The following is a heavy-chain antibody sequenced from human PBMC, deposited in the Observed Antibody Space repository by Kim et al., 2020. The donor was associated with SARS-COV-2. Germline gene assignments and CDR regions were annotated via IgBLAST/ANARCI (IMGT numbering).Heavy chain of an antibody. CDR1: GFTFSSYG. J-gene: IGHJ4*02. D-gene: IGHD3-16*01. CDR2: ISYDGSNK. Sequence: GGSLRLSCAASGFTFSSYGMHWVRQAPGKGLEWVAVISYDGSNKYYADSVKGRFTISRDNSKNTLYLQMNSLRAEDTAVYYCAKDFGGPKGGFFDYWGQG. CDR3: AKDFGGPKGGFFDY. V-gene: IGHV3-30*18.